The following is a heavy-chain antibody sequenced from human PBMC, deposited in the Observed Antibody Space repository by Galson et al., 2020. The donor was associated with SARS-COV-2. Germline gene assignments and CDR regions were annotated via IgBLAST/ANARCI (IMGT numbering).Heavy chain of an antibody. CDR2: ISYSGNT. CDR1: DGPMSSYY. Sequence: ETSETLSLTCTVSDGPMSSYYWNWIRQPQGKGLEWIGYISYSGNTNYNPSLKSRVTMSVDLSKNQFSLNLSSVTAADTAVYFCARDPAPLYGDNFYYAMDVWGQGTTVTVSS. D-gene: IGHD4-17*01. J-gene: IGHJ6*02. CDR3: ARDPAPLYGDNFYYAMDV. V-gene: IGHV4-59*01.